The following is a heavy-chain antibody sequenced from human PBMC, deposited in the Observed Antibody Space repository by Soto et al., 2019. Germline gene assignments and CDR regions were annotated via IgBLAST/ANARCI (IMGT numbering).Heavy chain of an antibody. D-gene: IGHD5-18*01. CDR2: ISSYNGRT. CDR3: ARDGAGYSYGHVYGMDV. J-gene: IGHJ6*02. CDR1: GYTFTTYG. V-gene: IGHV1-18*01. Sequence: GASVKVSCKASGYTFTTYGISWVRQAPGQGLEWMGWISSYNGRTNFAPNLQGRVTMTTDTSTSTTYMELRSLRSDDTAVYYCARDGAGYSYGHVYGMDVWGQGTTVTVSS.